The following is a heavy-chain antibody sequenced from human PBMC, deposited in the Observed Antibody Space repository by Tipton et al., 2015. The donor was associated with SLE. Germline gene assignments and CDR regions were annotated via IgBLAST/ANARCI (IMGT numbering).Heavy chain of an antibody. CDR1: GYTFTHYY. CDR3: ATSARADALDL. Sequence: QVQLVQSGAEVKKPGASVRVSCQASGYTFTHYYIHWVRQAPGQGLERMGRITPSGGGTNFAQKFQGRVTMTRDTSINTAYMDVSGLTSDDTAVYYCATSARADALDLWGQGTLVTVSS. D-gene: IGHD2-15*01. CDR2: ITPSGGGT. V-gene: IGHV1-2*06. J-gene: IGHJ3*01.